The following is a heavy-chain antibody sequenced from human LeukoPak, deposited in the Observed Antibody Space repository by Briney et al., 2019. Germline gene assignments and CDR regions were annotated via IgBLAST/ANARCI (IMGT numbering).Heavy chain of an antibody. Sequence: GGSLRLSCAASGFTFSSYAMSWVRQAPGKGLEWVSAISGSGGNTYYADSVKGRFTISRDNSKNTLYLQMNSLRAEDTAVYYCAKDERSSWPPNWFDPWGQGTLVTVSS. CDR3: AKDERSSWPPNWFDP. D-gene: IGHD6-13*01. CDR2: ISGSGGNT. CDR1: GFTFSSYA. J-gene: IGHJ5*02. V-gene: IGHV3-23*01.